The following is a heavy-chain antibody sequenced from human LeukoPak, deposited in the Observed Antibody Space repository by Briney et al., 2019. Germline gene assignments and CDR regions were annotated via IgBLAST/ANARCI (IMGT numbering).Heavy chain of an antibody. V-gene: IGHV3-33*08. CDR3: ARGPPFPAWGATAFDY. J-gene: IGHJ4*02. CDR1: GFIFSSSG. D-gene: IGHD1-26*01. Sequence: PGGSLRLSCAASGFIFSSSGMHWVRQAPGKGLEWVAVVWHGGINKNYADSVKGRFTISRDDSKNTVYLQMNSLRVEDTAVYYCARGPPFPAWGATAFDYWGQGTLVTVSS. CDR2: VWHGGINK.